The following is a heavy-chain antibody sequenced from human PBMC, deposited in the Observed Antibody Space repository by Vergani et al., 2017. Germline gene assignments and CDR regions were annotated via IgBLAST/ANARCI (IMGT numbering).Heavy chain of an antibody. Sequence: QVKLQESVPGLVKPSDTLSLTCTVSGASVYSYYWSWIRQPPGKGLEWMGYVSFRGDTLYDPSVKGRMTTSLNTSSNQFSLSLTSVTAADTAVYYCARSRIYYGAGSPDYWGQGTLVTVSS. V-gene: IGHV4-59*02. CDR3: ARSRIYYGAGSPDY. CDR1: GASVYSYY. D-gene: IGHD3-10*01. J-gene: IGHJ4*02. CDR2: VSFRGDT.